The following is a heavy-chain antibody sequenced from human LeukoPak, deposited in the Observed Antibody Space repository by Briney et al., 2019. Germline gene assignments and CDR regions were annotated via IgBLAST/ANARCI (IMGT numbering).Heavy chain of an antibody. CDR1: GYTLTELS. Sequence: ASVKVSCKVSGYTLTELSMHWVRQAPGKGLEWMGGFDPEDGETIYAQKFQGRVTVTEDTSTDTAYMELSSLRSEDTAVYYCATLAPGENFDYWGQGTLVTVSS. J-gene: IGHJ4*02. CDR3: ATLAPGENFDY. V-gene: IGHV1-24*01. CDR2: FDPEDGET. D-gene: IGHD2-21*01.